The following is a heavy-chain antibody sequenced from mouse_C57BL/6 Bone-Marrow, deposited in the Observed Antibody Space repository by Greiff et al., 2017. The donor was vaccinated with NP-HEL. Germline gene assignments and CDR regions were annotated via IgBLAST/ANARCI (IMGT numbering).Heavy chain of an antibody. J-gene: IGHJ1*03. CDR1: GISITTGNYR. V-gene: IGHV3-5*01. CDR3: ARDRYYGSPWYFDV. Sequence: EVKLMESGPGLVKPSQTVFLTCTVTGISITTGNYRWSWIRQFPGNKLEWIGYIYYSGTITYNPSLTSRTTITRDTPKNQFFLEMNSLTAEDTATYYGARDRYYGSPWYFDVWGTGTTVTVSS. CDR2: IYYSGTI. D-gene: IGHD1-1*01.